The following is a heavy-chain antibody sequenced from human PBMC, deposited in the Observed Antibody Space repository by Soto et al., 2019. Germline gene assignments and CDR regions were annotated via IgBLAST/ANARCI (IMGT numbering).Heavy chain of an antibody. CDR3: TRGSDDEILTGHYNGGKHYFYN. Sequence: QVQLVQSGAEVKKPGASVKVSCKASGYTFTSYAMHWVRPAPGQMIEGMGWMNVGNCNTKYSQKFQGRVTITRDTSSSTAYMELCSLRYEDTDVYYCTRGSDDEILTGHYNGGKHYFYNWGQGTLVTVSS. J-gene: IGHJ4*02. D-gene: IGHD3-9*01. CDR1: GYTFTSYA. CDR2: MNVGNCNT. V-gene: IGHV1-3*01.